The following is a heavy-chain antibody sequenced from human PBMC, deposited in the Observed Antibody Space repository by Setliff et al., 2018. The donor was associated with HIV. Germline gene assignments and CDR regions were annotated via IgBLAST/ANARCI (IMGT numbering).Heavy chain of an antibody. J-gene: IGHJ4*02. CDR2: IYYTGST. V-gene: IGHV4-31*03. D-gene: IGHD3-10*01. Sequence: SETLSLTCTVSGGSISSGYYYWSWIRQHPRKGLEWIGYIYYTGSTYYNPSLKSRVTISVDTSKNQFSLKLSSVTVADSAVYYWARAPFYYGSGSSQTFDYWGQGTLVTVSS. CDR3: ARAPFYYGSGSSQTFDY. CDR1: GGSISSGYYY.